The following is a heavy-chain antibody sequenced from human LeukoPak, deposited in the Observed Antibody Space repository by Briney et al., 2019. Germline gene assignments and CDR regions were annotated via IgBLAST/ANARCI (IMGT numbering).Heavy chain of an antibody. Sequence: SETLSLTCTVSGGSISSYYWSWIRQPPGKGLEWIGYIYYSGSTNYNPSLKSRVTISVDTSKNQFSLKLSSVTAADTAVYYCARDPSTVVTEYFDYWGQGTLVTVSS. CDR1: GGSISSYY. D-gene: IGHD4-23*01. CDR3: ARDPSTVVTEYFDY. CDR2: IYYSGST. V-gene: IGHV4-59*12. J-gene: IGHJ4*02.